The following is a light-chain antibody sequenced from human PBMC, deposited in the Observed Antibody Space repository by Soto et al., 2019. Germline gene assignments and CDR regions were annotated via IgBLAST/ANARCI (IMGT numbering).Light chain of an antibody. V-gene: IGKV3-15*01. CDR3: QQYNKWPPYT. J-gene: IGKJ2*01. CDR1: QSVSSN. Sequence: EIVMTQSPANLSVSPGERATLSCRASQSVSSNLAWYQQKPGQGPRLLIYGASTRATGIPARFSGSGSGTEFPLTISRLQSEDFAVYYCQQYNKWPPYTFGQGTKVEI. CDR2: GAS.